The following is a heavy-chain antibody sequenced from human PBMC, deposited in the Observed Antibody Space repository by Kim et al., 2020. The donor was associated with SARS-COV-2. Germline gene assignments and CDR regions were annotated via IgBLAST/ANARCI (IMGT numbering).Heavy chain of an antibody. CDR2: INHSGST. V-gene: IGHV4-34*01. Sequence: SETLSLTCAVYGGSFSGYYWSWIRQPPGKGLEWIGEINHSGSTNYNPSLKSRVTISVDTSKNQFSLKLSSVTAADTAVYYCARGPAAAGNYYYGMDVWGQGTTVTVSS. J-gene: IGHJ6*02. CDR1: GGSFSGYY. D-gene: IGHD6-13*01. CDR3: ARGPAAAGNYYYGMDV.